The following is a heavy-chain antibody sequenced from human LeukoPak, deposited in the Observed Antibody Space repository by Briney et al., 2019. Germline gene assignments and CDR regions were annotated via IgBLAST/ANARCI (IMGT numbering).Heavy chain of an antibody. D-gene: IGHD1-26*01. CDR2: ISAYTGST. V-gene: IGHV1-18*01. CDR1: GYTFINYG. CDR3: ARTVGATGAFDI. Sequence: ASVKVSCKASGYTFINYGLTWVRQAPGQGFEWMGWISAYTGSTNYAQTLQGRVPMPTDPSTSTAYMDLRSLRSDDTAVYYCARTVGATGAFDIWGQGTMVIVSS. J-gene: IGHJ3*02.